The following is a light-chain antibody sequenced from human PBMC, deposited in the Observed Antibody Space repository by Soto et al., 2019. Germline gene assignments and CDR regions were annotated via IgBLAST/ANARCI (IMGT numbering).Light chain of an antibody. V-gene: IGKV1-5*01. CDR2: DRS. CDR3: QEYSGRSLT. J-gene: IGKJ2*01. CDR1: QSVINC. Sequence: DIQMTQSPSTLSASVGERATISCRASQSVINCLAWYQHKPGQAPKLLIFDRSNMDTGVPSRFSGGGFGTEFTLTISSLQPDDFATYYCQEYSGRSLTFGQGTKLDLK.